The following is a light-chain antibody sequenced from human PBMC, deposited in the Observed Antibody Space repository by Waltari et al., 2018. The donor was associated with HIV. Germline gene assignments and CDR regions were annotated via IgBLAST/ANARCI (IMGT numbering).Light chain of an antibody. CDR3: AAWDDSLSAVV. CDR1: NSNIGSNH. Sequence: SVLAQPPSVSGTPGQGVTISCSGSNSNIGSNHVYWYRQLPGSAPPLLIDNNNQPPSGVPDRFSGSKSGTSASLAISGLRSEDEADYYCAAWDDSLSAVVFGGGTKLTVL. CDR2: NNN. J-gene: IGLJ2*01. V-gene: IGLV1-47*01.